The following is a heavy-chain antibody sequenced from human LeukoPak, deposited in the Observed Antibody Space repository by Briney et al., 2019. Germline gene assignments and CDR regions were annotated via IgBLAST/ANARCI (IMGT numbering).Heavy chain of an antibody. J-gene: IGHJ4*02. Sequence: ASVKVSCRASGYTFTDYYIHWVRRAPGQGLEWMGWVDPRSGITKCTQKFQGRVTMTRDTSISTAYMELSRLRSDDTAVYYCARDEGKSRDAYYYDSSGYYDYWGQGTLVTVSS. D-gene: IGHD3-22*01. V-gene: IGHV1-2*02. CDR3: ARDEGKSRDAYYYDSSGYYDY. CDR2: VDPRSGIT. CDR1: GYTFTDYY.